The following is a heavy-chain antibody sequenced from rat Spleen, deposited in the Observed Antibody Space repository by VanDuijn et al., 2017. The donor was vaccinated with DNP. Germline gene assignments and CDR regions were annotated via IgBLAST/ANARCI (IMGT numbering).Heavy chain of an antibody. D-gene: IGHD1-10*01. CDR2: IIYDGTRT. J-gene: IGHJ1*01. CDR3: TRRGYNNAWYFDF. V-gene: IGHV5-29*01. Sequence: EVQLVESGGGLVQPGRSLKLSCAASGFTFSNYGMAWVRQAPTKGLEWVASIIYDGTRTYYRDSVKGRFTISRDNAENTLFLQMNSLRSEDTATYYCTRRGYNNAWYFDFWGPGTMVIVSS. CDR1: GFTFSNYG.